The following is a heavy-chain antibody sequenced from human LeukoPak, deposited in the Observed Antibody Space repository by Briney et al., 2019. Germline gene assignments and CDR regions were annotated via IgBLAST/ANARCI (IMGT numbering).Heavy chain of an antibody. CDR2: ISYDGSNK. J-gene: IGHJ4*02. V-gene: IGHV3-30-3*01. Sequence: GGSLRLSCAASGFTFSSYAMHWVRQAPGKGLEWVAVISYDGSNKYYADSVKGRFTISRDNSKNTLYLQMNSLRAEDTAVYYCARAAVAATRTFDYWGQGTLVTVSS. CDR1: GFTFSSYA. D-gene: IGHD2-15*01. CDR3: ARAAVAATRTFDY.